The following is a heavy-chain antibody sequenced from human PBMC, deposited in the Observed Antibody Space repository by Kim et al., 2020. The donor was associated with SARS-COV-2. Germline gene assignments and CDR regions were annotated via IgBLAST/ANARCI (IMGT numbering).Heavy chain of an antibody. V-gene: IGHV4-39*01. J-gene: IGHJ3*02. CDR3: ARLKAYTIQGACDI. CDR2: IYYSGST. D-gene: IGHD3-16*01. CDR1: GGSISSSSYY. Sequence: SETLSLTCTVSGGSISSSSYYWGWIRQPPGKGLEWIGSIYYSGSTYYNPSLKSRVTISVDTSKNQFSLKLSSVTAADTAVYYCARLKAYTIQGACDIWGQGTIVTVSS.